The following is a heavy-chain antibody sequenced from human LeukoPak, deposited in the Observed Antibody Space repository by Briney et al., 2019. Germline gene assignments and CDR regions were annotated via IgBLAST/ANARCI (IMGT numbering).Heavy chain of an antibody. V-gene: IGHV4-34*01. CDR3: ARVHPYGAAAGTMADNWFDP. CDR2: INHSGST. CDR1: GESFSGYY. Sequence: SETLSLTCGVSGESFSGYYWRWLRQSPGKGLEWVGEINHSGSTNSNPSLERRVTISLDKSKNQFSLNLISVTAADTAVYYCARVHPYGAAAGTMADNWFDPWGQGTLVTVSS. J-gene: IGHJ5*02. D-gene: IGHD6-13*01.